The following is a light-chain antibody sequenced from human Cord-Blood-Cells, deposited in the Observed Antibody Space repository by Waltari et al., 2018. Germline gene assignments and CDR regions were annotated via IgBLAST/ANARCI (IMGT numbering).Light chain of an antibody. Sequence: DIQMTQSPSSLSASVGDRVTITCQASQDISNYLNWYQQKPGKAPKLLIYDASNLETVVPSRFSGSGSGTDFTFTISRLQPEDIATYYCQQYDNLPALTFGGGTKVEIK. CDR3: QQYDNLPALT. CDR1: QDISNY. CDR2: DAS. V-gene: IGKV1-33*01. J-gene: IGKJ4*01.